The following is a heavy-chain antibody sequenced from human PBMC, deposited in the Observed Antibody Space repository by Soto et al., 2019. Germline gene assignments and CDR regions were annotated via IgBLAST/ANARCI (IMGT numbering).Heavy chain of an antibody. CDR2: IHYDGRT. V-gene: IGHV4-39*01. Sequence: SETLSLTCTVSGCSISTNRHYWCWLRHPPGKGLEWIGSIHYDGRTYYNPPLKSRVTVSVDTSRNQFSLNLISVTAADTAVYYCERHVGNYGDWAFRSWGQG. CDR3: ERHVGNYGDWAFRS. J-gene: IGHJ1*01. CDR1: GCSISTNRHY. D-gene: IGHD4-17*01.